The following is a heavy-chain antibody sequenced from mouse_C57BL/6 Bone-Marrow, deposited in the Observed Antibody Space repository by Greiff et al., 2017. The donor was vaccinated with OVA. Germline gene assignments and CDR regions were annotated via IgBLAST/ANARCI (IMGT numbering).Heavy chain of an antibody. J-gene: IGHJ4*01. D-gene: IGHD1-1*01. Sequence: EVQRVESGAELVRPGASVKLSCTASGFNIKDDYMHWVKQRPEQGLEWIGWIDPEDGDTEYASKFQGKATIPADTSSNTAYLQLSSLTSEDTAVYYCTPTRITTVVDYYAMDDWGQGTSVTVSS. CDR3: TPTRITTVVDYYAMDD. V-gene: IGHV14-4*01. CDR2: IDPEDGDT. CDR1: GFNIKDDY.